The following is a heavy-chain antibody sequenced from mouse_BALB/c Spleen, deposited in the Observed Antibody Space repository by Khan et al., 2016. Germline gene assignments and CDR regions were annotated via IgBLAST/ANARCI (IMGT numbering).Heavy chain of an antibody. CDR2: ISCGSSAI. CDR3: GRADY. V-gene: IGHV5-17*02. CDR1: GFTFSSFG. Sequence: EVELVESGGGLVQPGGSRKLSCAASGFTFSSFGMHCVRQAPEKGLEWFAFISCGSSAIYYADTVKGRFTISRDNPKNTLFLQLASLRSEDTAMYYCGRADYWGQGTTLTVSS. J-gene: IGHJ2*01.